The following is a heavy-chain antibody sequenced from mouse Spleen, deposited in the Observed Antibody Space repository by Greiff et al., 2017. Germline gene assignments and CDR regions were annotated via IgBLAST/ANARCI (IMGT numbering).Heavy chain of an antibody. CDR1: GFTFSNYW. CDR3: TGRGYWYFDV. J-gene: IGHJ1*01. CDR2: IRLKSDNYAT. Sequence: EVKLMESGGGLVQPGGSMKLSCVASGFTFSNYWMNWVRQSPEKGLEWVAQIRLKSDNYATHYAESVKGRFTISRDDSKSSVYLQMNNLRAEDTGIYYCTGRGYWYFDVWGAGTTVTVSS. V-gene: IGHV6-3*01.